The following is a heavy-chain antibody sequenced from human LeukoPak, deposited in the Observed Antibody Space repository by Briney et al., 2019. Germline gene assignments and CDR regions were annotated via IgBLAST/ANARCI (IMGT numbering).Heavy chain of an antibody. CDR3: ARVRREREIDY. V-gene: IGHV1-24*01. D-gene: IGHD1-1*01. CDR2: FDPEDGET. Sequence: ASVKVSCKVSGYTLTELSMHWVRQAPGKGLEWMGGFDPEDGETIYAQKFQGRVTITADESTSTAYMELSSLRSEDTAVYYCARVRREREIDYWGQGTLVTVSS. J-gene: IGHJ4*02. CDR1: GYTLTELS.